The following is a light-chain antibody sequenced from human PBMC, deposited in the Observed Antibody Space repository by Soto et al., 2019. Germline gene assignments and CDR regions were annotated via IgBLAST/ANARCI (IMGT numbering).Light chain of an antibody. V-gene: IGKV1-9*01. CDR1: QGISSY. CDR2: AAS. J-gene: IGKJ4*01. Sequence: DIQLTQSPSFLSASVGDRVTITCRASQGISSYLAWYQQKPGKAPKLLIYAASTLQSGVPSRFSGSGSGTESTLTISSRQPEDFATYYCQQLNIYLLPFGGGTKVE. CDR3: QQLNIYLLP.